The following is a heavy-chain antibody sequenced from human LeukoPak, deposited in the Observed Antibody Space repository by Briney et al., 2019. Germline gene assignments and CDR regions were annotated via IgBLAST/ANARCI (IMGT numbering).Heavy chain of an antibody. CDR3: ARESPAPSCSSTSCYPGPIDY. Sequence: ASVKVSCKSSGYTFTGYYMHWVRQAPGQWLEWMGWINPNSGGTNYAQKFQGRVTITKDTSISTAYVELSRLRSDDTAVYYCARESPAPSCSSTSCYPGPIDYWGQGTLVTVSS. J-gene: IGHJ4*02. CDR1: GYTFTGYY. CDR2: INPNSGGT. V-gene: IGHV1-2*02. D-gene: IGHD2-2*01.